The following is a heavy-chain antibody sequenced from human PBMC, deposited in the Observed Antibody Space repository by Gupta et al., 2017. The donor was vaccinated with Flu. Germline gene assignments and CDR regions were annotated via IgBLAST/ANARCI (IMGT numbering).Heavy chain of an antibody. D-gene: IGHD6-19*01. CDR3: ARAWDVTVAGTFDY. Sequence: QAPGKGLEWVSSISSSSSYIYYADSVKGRFTISRHNAKNSLYLQINSLRAEDTAVYYCARAWDVTVAGTFDYWGQGTLVTVSS. V-gene: IGHV3-21*01. J-gene: IGHJ4*02. CDR2: ISSSSSYI.